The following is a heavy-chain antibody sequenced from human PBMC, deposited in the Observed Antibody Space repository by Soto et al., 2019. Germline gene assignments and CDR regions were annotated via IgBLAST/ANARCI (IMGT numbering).Heavy chain of an antibody. D-gene: IGHD1-7*01. Sequence: GGSLRLSCAASGFTVSSNYMSWVRQAPGKGLEWVSVIYSGGSTYYADSVKGRFTISRHNSKNTLYLQMNSLRAEDTAVYYCARVGNTYYYYYYMDVWGKGTTVTVFS. CDR2: IYSGGST. J-gene: IGHJ6*03. CDR3: ARVGNTYYYYYYMDV. V-gene: IGHV3-53*04. CDR1: GFTVSSNY.